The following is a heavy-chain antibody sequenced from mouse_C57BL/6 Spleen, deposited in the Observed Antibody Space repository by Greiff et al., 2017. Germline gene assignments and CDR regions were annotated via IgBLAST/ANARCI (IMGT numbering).Heavy chain of an antibody. D-gene: IGHD2-2*01. V-gene: IGHV3-6*01. Sequence: DVKLVESGPGLVKPSQSLSLTCSVTGYSITSGYYWNWIRQFPGNKLEWMGYISYDGSNNYNPSFKNRISITRDTSTNQFFLKLNSVTTEDTATYYSARGFYGYAWFACWGKGTLVTVSA. CDR2: ISYDGSN. J-gene: IGHJ3*01. CDR3: ARGFYGYAWFAC. CDR1: GYSITSGYY.